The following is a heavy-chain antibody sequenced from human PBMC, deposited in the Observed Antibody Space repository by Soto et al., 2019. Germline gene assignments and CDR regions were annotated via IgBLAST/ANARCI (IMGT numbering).Heavy chain of an antibody. CDR2: IIPILGIA. J-gene: IGHJ5*02. CDR3: ARATYYYDSSGTNWFDP. D-gene: IGHD3-22*01. CDR1: GGTFSSYT. Sequence: QVQLVQSGAEVKKPGSSVKVSCKASGGTFSSYTISWVRQAPGQGLEWMGRIIPILGIANYAQKFQGRVTITADKSTSTAYMELSSLRSEDTAVYYCARATYYYDSSGTNWFDPWGQGTLVTVSS. V-gene: IGHV1-69*02.